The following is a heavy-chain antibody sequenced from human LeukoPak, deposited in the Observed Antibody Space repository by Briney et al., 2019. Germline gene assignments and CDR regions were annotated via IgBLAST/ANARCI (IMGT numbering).Heavy chain of an antibody. V-gene: IGHV1-2*02. CDR2: INPNSGGT. Sequence: GASVKVSCKASGYTFTGYYMHWVRQAPGQGLEWMGWINPNSGGTNYAQKFQGRVTMTRDTSISTAYMELSRLRSDDTAVYYCARVNRLGELLLNFDYWGQGTLVTVSS. D-gene: IGHD3-10*01. CDR1: GYTFTGYY. CDR3: ARVNRLGELLLNFDY. J-gene: IGHJ4*02.